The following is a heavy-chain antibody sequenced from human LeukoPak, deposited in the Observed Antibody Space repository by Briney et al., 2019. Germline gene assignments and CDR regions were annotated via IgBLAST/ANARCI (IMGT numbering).Heavy chain of an antibody. CDR3: ARDSRHIVVVTATSTLDY. D-gene: IGHD2-21*02. Sequence: ASVTVSCKASGYTFTSYYMHWVRQAPGQGLEWMGIINPSGGSTSYAQKFQGRVTMTRDTSTSTVYMELSSLRSEDTAVYYCARDSRHIVVVTATSTLDYWGQGTLVTVSS. CDR2: INPSGGST. V-gene: IGHV1-46*01. J-gene: IGHJ4*02. CDR1: GYTFTSYY.